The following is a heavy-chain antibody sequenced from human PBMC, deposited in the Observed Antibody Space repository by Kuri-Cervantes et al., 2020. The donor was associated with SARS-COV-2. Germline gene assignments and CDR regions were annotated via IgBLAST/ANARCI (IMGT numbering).Heavy chain of an antibody. CDR1: GGSISSGDYY. CDR2: VYYSGST. V-gene: IGHV4-30-4*01. D-gene: IGHD3-22*01. Sequence: TLSLTYTVSGGSISSGDYYWSWIRQPPGKGLEWIGYVYYSGSTYYNPSLKSRVTISVDTSKNQFSLKLSSVTAADTAVYYCARHFGYSYDSGGPGSYYFDYWGQGTLVTVSS. CDR3: ARHFGYSYDSGGPGSYYFDY. J-gene: IGHJ4*02.